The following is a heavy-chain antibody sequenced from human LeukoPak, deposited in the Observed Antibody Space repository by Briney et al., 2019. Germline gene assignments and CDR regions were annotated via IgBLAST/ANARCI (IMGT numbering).Heavy chain of an antibody. CDR2: INHSGST. V-gene: IGHV4-34*01. CDR1: GGSFSGYY. D-gene: IGHD2-2*01. Sequence: SETLSLTCAVYGGSFSGYYWSWIRQPPGKGLEGIGEINHSGSTNYNPSLKNRVTISVDTSKNQFSLKLSPVTAADTAVYYCARVLYCSSTSCYQHNYYYYYMDVWGKGTTVTVSS. J-gene: IGHJ6*03. CDR3: ARVLYCSSTSCYQHNYYYYYMDV.